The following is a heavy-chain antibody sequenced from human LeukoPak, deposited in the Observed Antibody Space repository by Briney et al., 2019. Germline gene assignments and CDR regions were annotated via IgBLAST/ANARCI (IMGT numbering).Heavy chain of an antibody. CDR1: GFTFSRYW. V-gene: IGHV3-7*01. CDR3: AKDHYGYSNYYYMDV. Sequence: GGSLRLSCVASGFTFSRYWMSWVRQAPGTGLEWVASINQDESAKFYVDSVKGRFTISRDNAKNSLFLQMNSLRAEDTAVYYCAKDHYGYSNYYYMDVWGKGTTVTVSS. CDR2: INQDESAK. J-gene: IGHJ6*03. D-gene: IGHD5-18*01.